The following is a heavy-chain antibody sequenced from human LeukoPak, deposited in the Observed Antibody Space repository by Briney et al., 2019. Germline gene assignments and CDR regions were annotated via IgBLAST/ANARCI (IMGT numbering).Heavy chain of an antibody. D-gene: IGHD1-26*01. Sequence: SETLSLTCTVSGGSISSGGYYWSWIRQPPGKGLEWIGRIYTSGSTNYNPSLKSRVTMSVDTSKNQFSLKLSSVTAADTAVYYCARERWELGQAFDIWGQGTMVTVSS. CDR2: IYTSGST. CDR3: ARERWELGQAFDI. V-gene: IGHV4-61*02. J-gene: IGHJ3*02. CDR1: GGSISSGGYY.